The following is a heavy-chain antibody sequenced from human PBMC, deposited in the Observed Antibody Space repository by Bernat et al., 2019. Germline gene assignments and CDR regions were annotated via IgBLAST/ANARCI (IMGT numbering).Heavy chain of an antibody. CDR3: AKVKLATSSWYGSDY. J-gene: IGHJ4*02. D-gene: IGHD6-13*01. V-gene: IGHV3-30*18. CDR1: SYG. CDR2: ISYDGSTK. Sequence: SYGMHWVRQAPGKGLEWVAVISYDGSTKYYADSVKGRFTISRDNSKNTLYLQMNSLGAEDTAVYYCAKVKLATSSWYGSDYWGRGTLVTVSS.